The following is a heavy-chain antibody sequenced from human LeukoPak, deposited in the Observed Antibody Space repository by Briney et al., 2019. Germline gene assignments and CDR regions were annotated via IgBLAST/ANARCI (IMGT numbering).Heavy chain of an antibody. CDR3: AKNYYMDV. D-gene: IGHD3-10*01. J-gene: IGHJ6*03. CDR2: ISGSRST. V-gene: IGHV3-23*01. CDR1: GFTFSSYA. Sequence: PGGSLRLSCAASGFTFSSYAMSWVRQAPGKGLEWVSTISGSRSTYYADSVKGRFTISRDNSKNTLFLQMNSLRAEDTAVYYCAKNYYMDVWGKGTTVTVSS.